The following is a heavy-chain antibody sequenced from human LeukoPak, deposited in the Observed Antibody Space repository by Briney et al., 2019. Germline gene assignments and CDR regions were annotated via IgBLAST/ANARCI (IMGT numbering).Heavy chain of an antibody. CDR2: INPNSGGT. J-gene: IGHJ3*02. CDR1: GYTFTGYY. V-gene: IGHV1-2*02. Sequence: ASVKVSCKASGYTFTGYYMHWVRQAPGQGLEWMGWINPNSGGTNYAQKFQGRVTMTRDTSISTAYMELSRLRSDDPAVYYCARAFTIFGVVIKIRAFDIWGQGTMVTVSS. D-gene: IGHD3-3*01. CDR3: ARAFTIFGVVIKIRAFDI.